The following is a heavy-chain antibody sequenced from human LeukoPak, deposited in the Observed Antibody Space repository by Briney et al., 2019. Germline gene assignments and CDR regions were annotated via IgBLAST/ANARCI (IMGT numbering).Heavy chain of an antibody. V-gene: IGHV3-13*01. J-gene: IGHJ4*02. Sequence: GGSLRLSCAASGFTFSSYDMHWVRHATGKGLEWVSAIGTAGDTYYPGSVKGRFTISRENAKNSLYLQMNSLRAGDTAVYYCARVGLYCTNGVCYTFFDYWGQGTLVTVSS. CDR1: GFTFSSYD. CDR2: IGTAGDT. CDR3: ARVGLYCTNGVCYTFFDY. D-gene: IGHD2-8*01.